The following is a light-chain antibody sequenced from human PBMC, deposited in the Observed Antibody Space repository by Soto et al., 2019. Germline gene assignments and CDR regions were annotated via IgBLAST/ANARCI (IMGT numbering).Light chain of an antibody. CDR2: GAS. Sequence: VLTQPASLSVSPGERATLSCRASQSVSSNLAWYQQKPGQAPRLLIYGASTRATGIPARFSGSGSGTEFTLTISSLQSEDFAVYYCQQYNNWTFGQGTKVDIK. CDR1: QSVSSN. V-gene: IGKV3-15*01. CDR3: QQYNNWT. J-gene: IGKJ1*01.